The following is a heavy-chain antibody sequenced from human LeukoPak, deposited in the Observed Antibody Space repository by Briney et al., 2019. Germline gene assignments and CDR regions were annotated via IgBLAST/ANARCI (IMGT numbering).Heavy chain of an antibody. Sequence: ASVKVSCKASGYTFTSYDINWVRQATGQGLEWMGWMNPNSGNTGYAQKFQGRVTMTRNTSISTAYMELSSLRSEDTAVYYCGRRPAYSYYYYYMDVWGKGTTVTVSS. CDR1: GYTFTSYD. CDR2: MNPNSGNT. CDR3: GRRPAYSYYYYYMDV. D-gene: IGHD1-1*01. J-gene: IGHJ6*03. V-gene: IGHV1-8*01.